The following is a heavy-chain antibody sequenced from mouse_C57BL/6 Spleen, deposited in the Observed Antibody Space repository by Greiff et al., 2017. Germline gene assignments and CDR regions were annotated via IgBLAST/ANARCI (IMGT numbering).Heavy chain of an antibody. CDR3: TTNYCGSIPAWFAY. D-gene: IGHD1-1*01. V-gene: IGHV14-1*01. CDR1: GFNIKDYY. CDR2: IDPEDGDT. J-gene: IGHJ3*01. Sequence: EVQLQQSGAELVRPGASVKLSCTASGFNIKDYYMHWVKQRPEQGLEWIGRIDPEDGDTEYDPKFQGKATLTADTSSNTAYLQLSSLSSEDTAVYYCTTNYCGSIPAWFAYWGQGTLVTVSA.